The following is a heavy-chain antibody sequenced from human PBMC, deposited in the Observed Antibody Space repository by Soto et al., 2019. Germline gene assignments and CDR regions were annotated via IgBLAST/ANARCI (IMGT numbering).Heavy chain of an antibody. D-gene: IGHD3-16*02. V-gene: IGHV3-23*01. CDR3: AKDPDRYDYVWGTYRYIDH. Sequence: GGSLRLSCTASGITFSNYAMSWVRQAPRKGLEWVSSISTSGGRPYYADYVKGRFTISRDNSKNTLYLQMNSLRVEDTAVYYCAKDPDRYDYVWGTYRYIDHWGQGTLVTVFS. J-gene: IGHJ4*02. CDR2: ISTSGGRP. CDR1: GITFSNYA.